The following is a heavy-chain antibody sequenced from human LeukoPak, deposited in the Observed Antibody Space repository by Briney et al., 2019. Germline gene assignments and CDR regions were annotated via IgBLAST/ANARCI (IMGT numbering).Heavy chain of an antibody. D-gene: IGHD3-10*01. Sequence: GGSLRLSCAASGFTFSSYAMSWVRQAPGKGLEWVSAISGSGGSTHYADSVKGRFTISRDNSKNTLYLQMNSLRAEDTAVYYCAKDRGWMVQGDPATYTDYWGQGTLVTVSS. J-gene: IGHJ4*02. CDR3: AKDRGWMVQGDPATYTDY. CDR1: GFTFSSYA. CDR2: ISGSGGST. V-gene: IGHV3-23*01.